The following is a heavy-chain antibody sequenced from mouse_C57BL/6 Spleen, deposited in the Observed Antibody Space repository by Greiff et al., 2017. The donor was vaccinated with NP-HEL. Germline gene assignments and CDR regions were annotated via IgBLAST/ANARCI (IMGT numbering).Heavy chain of an antibody. V-gene: IGHV1-61*01. CDR3: ARSLYYGSRYYYAMDY. CDR1: GYTFTSYW. D-gene: IGHD1-1*01. CDR2: IYPSDSET. J-gene: IGHJ4*01. Sequence: VQLQQPGAELVRPGSSVKLSCKASGYTFTSYWMDWVKQRPGQGLEWIGNIYPSDSETHYNQKFKDKATLTVDKSSSTAYMQLSSLTSEDSAVYYCARSLYYGSRYYYAMDYWGQGTSVTVSS.